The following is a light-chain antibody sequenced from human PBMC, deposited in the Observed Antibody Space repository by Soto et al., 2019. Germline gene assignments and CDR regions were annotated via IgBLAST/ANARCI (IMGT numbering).Light chain of an antibody. CDR2: GAS. CDR1: QSLSNTF. V-gene: IGKV3-20*01. CDR3: QQYGSSST. Sequence: NVLTQSPGTLSLSPGERATLSCRASQSLSNTFLSWYQQKPGQAPRLLIYGASSRPTGIPDRFSGSGSGTDFTLTISRLEPEDFAVYYCQQYGSSSTFGQGTRLEI. J-gene: IGKJ5*01.